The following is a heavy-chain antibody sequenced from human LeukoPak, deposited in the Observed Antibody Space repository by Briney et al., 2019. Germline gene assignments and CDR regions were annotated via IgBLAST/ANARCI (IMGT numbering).Heavy chain of an antibody. J-gene: IGHJ3*02. CDR1: GFTFRSYA. CDR2: VSGSGGST. CDR3: SKGRSMWVLGHDGAFYI. D-gene: IGHD1-26*01. Sequence: GGSLRLSCAASGFTFRSYAMSWVRQAPGKGLEWVSAVSGSGGSTYYADSVKGRFTISRDNSKNTLYLQMNSLRAEDTAVYYFSKGRSMWVLGHDGAFYIWRQGRIVAVSS. V-gene: IGHV3-23*01.